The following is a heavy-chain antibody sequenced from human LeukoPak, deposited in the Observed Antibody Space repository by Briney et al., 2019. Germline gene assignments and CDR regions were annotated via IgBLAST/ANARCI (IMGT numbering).Heavy chain of an antibody. CDR1: GGSFSGYY. J-gene: IGHJ4*02. Sequence: PSETLSLTCAVYGGSFSGYYWSWIRQPPGKGLEWIGEINHSGSTNYNPSLKSRVTISVDTSKTQFSLRLTSVTAADTAVYYCARRGGSYRSGFDYWGQGTLVTVSS. CDR3: ARRGGSYRSGFDY. D-gene: IGHD1-26*01. CDR2: INHSGST. V-gene: IGHV4-34*01.